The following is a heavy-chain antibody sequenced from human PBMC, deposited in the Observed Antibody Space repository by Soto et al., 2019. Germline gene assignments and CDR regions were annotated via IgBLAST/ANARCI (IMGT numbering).Heavy chain of an antibody. CDR1: GYPFTSYA. D-gene: IGHD6-19*01. J-gene: IGHJ5*02. CDR3: ASHSSGWPSNWLDP. V-gene: IGHV1-3*01. CDR2: INAGNGNT. Sequence: ASVKLSCKSSGYPFTSYAMHWVRQAPGQRLEWMGWINAGNGNTKYSQKFQGRVTITRDTSASTAYMELSRLRSEDTAVYYCASHSSGWPSNWLDPWGQGTLVTVSS.